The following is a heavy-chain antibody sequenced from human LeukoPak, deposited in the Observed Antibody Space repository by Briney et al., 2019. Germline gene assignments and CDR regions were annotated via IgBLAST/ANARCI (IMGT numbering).Heavy chain of an antibody. D-gene: IGHD1-14*01. J-gene: IGHJ4*02. CDR2: IHRSGSP. CDR1: LDSTTSYF. CDR3: AREILGGFNPGAY. V-gene: IGHV4-59*12. Sequence: PSETLSLTCTVSLDSTTSYFWSWVRQPPGKGLEWIADIHRSGSPTHNPSLQSRVTISIHRSRNQLALELSSATAADTAVYYCAREILGGFNPGAYWGQGTLVTVCS.